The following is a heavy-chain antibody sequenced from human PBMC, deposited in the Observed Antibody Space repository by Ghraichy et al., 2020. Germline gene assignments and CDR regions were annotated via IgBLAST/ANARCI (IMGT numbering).Heavy chain of an antibody. D-gene: IGHD3-3*01. J-gene: IGHJ4*02. Sequence: GEPLNISCAASGFRFMSYAMSWVRQAPGKGLEWVSSISGTGGSTYYGDSVKGRFTISRDNSKNTLYLQMNSLRAEDTAEYYCAKVPDYWSGEVDYWGQGTLVTVSS. CDR3: AKVPDYWSGEVDY. CDR1: GFRFMSYA. CDR2: ISGTGGST. V-gene: IGHV3-23*01.